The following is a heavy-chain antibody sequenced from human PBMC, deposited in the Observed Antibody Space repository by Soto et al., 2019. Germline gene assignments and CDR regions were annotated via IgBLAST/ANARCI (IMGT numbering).Heavy chain of an antibody. CDR1: GFTFSSYA. J-gene: IGHJ6*04. CDR2: ISYDGSNK. V-gene: IGHV3-30-3*01. Sequence: GGSLRLSCAASGFTFSSYAMHWVRQAPGKGLEWVAVISYDGSNKYYADSVKGRFTISRDNSKNTLYLQMNSLRAEDTAVYYCASPTKNYYGTDVWGKGTTVTVSS. CDR3: ASPTKNYYGTDV.